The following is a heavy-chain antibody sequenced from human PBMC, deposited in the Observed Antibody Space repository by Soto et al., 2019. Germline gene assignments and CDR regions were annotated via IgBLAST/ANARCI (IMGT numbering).Heavy chain of an antibody. CDR2: ISGSADSS. D-gene: IGHD1-7*01. Sequence: GGSLRLSCTASGFTFSRFGMAWVRQAPGKGLEWVSAISGSADSSYYADSVKGRFAISRVNPKNTLYLQMDSLRAEDTAAYFGAQVGIGTSSHKHHLEHWGQRTQVTVSS. V-gene: IGHV3-23*01. CDR3: AQVGIGTSSHKHHLEH. J-gene: IGHJ1*01. CDR1: GFTFSRFG.